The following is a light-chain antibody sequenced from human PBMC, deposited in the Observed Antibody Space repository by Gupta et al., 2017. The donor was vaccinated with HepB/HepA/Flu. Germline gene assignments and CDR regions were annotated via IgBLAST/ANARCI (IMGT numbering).Light chain of an antibody. Sequence: DIQMTQSPSSLSASVGDRVTITCRASQSISSYLNWYQQKPGKAPKLLIYAASSWQSGVPSRFSGSGSGKDLSLTISSRQPEDFATYYCQQSYSTPSWTFGQGTKVEIK. V-gene: IGKV1-39*01. CDR3: QQSYSTPSWT. CDR1: QSISSY. CDR2: AAS. J-gene: IGKJ1*01.